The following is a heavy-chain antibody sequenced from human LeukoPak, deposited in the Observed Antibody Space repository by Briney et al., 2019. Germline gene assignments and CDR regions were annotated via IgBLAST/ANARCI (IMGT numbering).Heavy chain of an antibody. J-gene: IGHJ4*02. D-gene: IGHD5-12*01. Sequence: SETLSLTCTVSGASITRYFWNWIRQPPGKELEWIGYISSGGSTNYNPSLKSRVTISIDTSKNQFSLKLTSATAADTAVYYCVRGDDYKSTLVDYWGQGTLVTVSS. V-gene: IGHV4-59*01. CDR2: ISSGGST. CDR3: VRGDDYKSTLVDY. CDR1: GASITRYF.